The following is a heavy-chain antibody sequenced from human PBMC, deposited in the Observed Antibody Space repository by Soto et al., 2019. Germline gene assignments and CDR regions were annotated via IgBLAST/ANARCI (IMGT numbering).Heavy chain of an antibody. CDR3: ARVEIAFLHYDFWSGNLFDY. CDR1: GGSISSGGYY. Sequence: SETLSLTCTVSGGSISSGGYYWSWIRQHPGKGLEWIGYIYYSGSTYYNPSLRSRVTISVDTSKNQFSLKLSSVTAADTAVYYCARVEIAFLHYDFWSGNLFDYWAQGTQDTGSS. D-gene: IGHD3-3*01. J-gene: IGHJ4*02. V-gene: IGHV4-31*03. CDR2: IYYSGST.